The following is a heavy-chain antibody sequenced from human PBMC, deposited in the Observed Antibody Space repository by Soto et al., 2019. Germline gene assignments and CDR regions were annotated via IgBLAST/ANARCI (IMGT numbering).Heavy chain of an antibody. Sequence: QVQLVQSGAEVKKPGASVKVSCKVSGYTLTELSMHWVRQAPGKGLEWMGGFDPEDGETIYAQKFQGRVTMTEDTSTDTAYMELSSLSAEDTAVYYCATVNRYYYDSSGYYYEVRWFDPWGQGTLVTVSS. CDR1: GYTLTELS. J-gene: IGHJ5*02. CDR2: FDPEDGET. V-gene: IGHV1-24*01. CDR3: ATVNRYYYDSSGYYYEVRWFDP. D-gene: IGHD3-22*01.